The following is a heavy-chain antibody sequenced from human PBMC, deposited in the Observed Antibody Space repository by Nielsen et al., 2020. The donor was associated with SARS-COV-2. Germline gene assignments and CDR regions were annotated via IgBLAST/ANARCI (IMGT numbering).Heavy chain of an antibody. V-gene: IGHV3-23*01. CDR3: AKVRRLTMVRGIIDFDF. CDR2: ISPSGGGT. D-gene: IGHD3-10*01. J-gene: IGHJ4*03. Sequence: GGSLRLSCAASGFIFSNYVLSWVRQAPGKGLQWVSAISPSGGGTYYADSVKGRFTISRDNSKNTVYLQMNSLGAEDTAVYYCAKVRRLTMVRGIIDFDFWGQGTTVTVSS. CDR1: GFIFSNYV.